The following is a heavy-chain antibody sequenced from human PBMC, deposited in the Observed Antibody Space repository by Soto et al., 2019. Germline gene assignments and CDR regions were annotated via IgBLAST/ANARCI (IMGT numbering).Heavy chain of an antibody. CDR1: GFTFSSYW. CDR2: INSDGSST. J-gene: IGHJ4*02. Sequence: EVQLVESGGGLVQPGGSLRLACAASGFTFSSYWMHWVRQAPGKGLVWGSRINSDGSSTSYADSVKGRFTISRYNAKNTLYLQMNSLRAEDTAVDYGARGGVCRYCSSTSCYTWVFDYWGQGTLVTVSS. CDR3: ARGGVCRYCSSTSCYTWVFDY. V-gene: IGHV3-74*01. D-gene: IGHD2-2*02.